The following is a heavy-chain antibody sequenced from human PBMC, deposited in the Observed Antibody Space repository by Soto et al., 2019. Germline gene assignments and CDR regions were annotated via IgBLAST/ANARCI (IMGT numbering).Heavy chain of an antibody. CDR3: ARHGRYSHGIYFGY. CDR2: IYYSGST. CDR1: GGSISSYY. J-gene: IGHJ4*02. Sequence: SETLSLTCTVSGGSISSYYWSWIRQPPGKGLEWIGCIYYSGSTNYNPSLKSRVTISVDTSKNQFSLKLSSVTAADTAVYYCARHGRYSHGIYFGYWGQGTLVTVSS. D-gene: IGHD5-18*01. V-gene: IGHV4-59*08.